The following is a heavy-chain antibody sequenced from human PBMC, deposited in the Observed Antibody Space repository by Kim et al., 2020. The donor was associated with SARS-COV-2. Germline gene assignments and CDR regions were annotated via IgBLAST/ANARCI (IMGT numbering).Heavy chain of an antibody. V-gene: IGHV1-69*06. CDR3: ARGYGGNPFDALDI. CDR1: GGTFSSYA. D-gene: IGHD2-15*01. CDR2: IIPIFGTA. Sequence: SVKVSCKASGGTFSSYAISWVRQAPGQGLEWMGGIIPIFGTANYAQKFQGRVTITADKSTSTAYMELSSLRSEDTAVYYCARGYGGNPFDALDIWGQGTMVTVSS. J-gene: IGHJ3*02.